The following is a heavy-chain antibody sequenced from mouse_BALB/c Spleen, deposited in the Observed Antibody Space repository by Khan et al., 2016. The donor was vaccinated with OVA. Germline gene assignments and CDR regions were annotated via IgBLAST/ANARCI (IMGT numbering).Heavy chain of an antibody. CDR2: INPSTGYS. CDR3: ARHGSSSAWFSY. J-gene: IGHJ3*01. D-gene: IGHD1-1*01. Sequence: VQLQQSGAELAKPGASVKMSCKASGYTFTSYWMHWVKQRPGQGLEWIGYINPSTGYSEYNQKFKEKATLTADKSYSTAYMQLSSLTSDDSAVYYCARHGSSSAWFSYWGQGTLVTVSA. V-gene: IGHV1-7*01. CDR1: GYTFTSYW.